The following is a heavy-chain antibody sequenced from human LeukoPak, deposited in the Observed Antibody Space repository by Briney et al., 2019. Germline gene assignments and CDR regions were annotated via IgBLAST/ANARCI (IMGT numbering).Heavy chain of an antibody. J-gene: IGHJ3*02. CDR2: ISSSGST. Sequence: PSETLSLTCTVSGGSISSYYWSWIRQPAGKGLEWVGRISSSGSTNYNPSLKSRVTISVDTSKNQFSLKLSSVTAADTAVYFCARGPYSYDSSGAFDIWGQGTMVTVSS. V-gene: IGHV4-4*07. CDR1: GGSISSYY. D-gene: IGHD3-22*01. CDR3: ARGPYSYDSSGAFDI.